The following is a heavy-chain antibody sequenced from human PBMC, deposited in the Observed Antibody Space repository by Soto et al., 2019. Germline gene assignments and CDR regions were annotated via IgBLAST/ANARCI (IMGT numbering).Heavy chain of an antibody. J-gene: IGHJ6*03. CDR3: ARGVGFGDYYYYYYMDV. Sequence: SETLSLTCAVYGGSFSGYYWSWIRQPPGKGLEWIGEINHSGSTNYNPSLKSRVTISVDTSKNQFSLKLSSVTAADTAVYYCARGVGFGDYYYYYYMDVWGKGTTVTVSS. CDR1: GGSFSGYY. CDR2: INHSGST. D-gene: IGHD3-10*01. V-gene: IGHV4-34*01.